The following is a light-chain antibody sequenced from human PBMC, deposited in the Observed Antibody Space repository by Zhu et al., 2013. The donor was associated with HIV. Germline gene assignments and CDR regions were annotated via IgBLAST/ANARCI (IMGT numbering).Light chain of an antibody. CDR1: QDISSY. J-gene: IGKJ1*01. CDR3: QQYNSHSA. V-gene: IGKV1-8*01. Sequence: AIRMTQSPSSLSASTGDRVTITCRASQDISSYLAWYQQKPGRAPKLLIYGASTLHSGVPLRFRGSGSGTEFTLTISSLQPDDFATYYCQQYNSHSAFGQGTKVEVK. CDR2: GAS.